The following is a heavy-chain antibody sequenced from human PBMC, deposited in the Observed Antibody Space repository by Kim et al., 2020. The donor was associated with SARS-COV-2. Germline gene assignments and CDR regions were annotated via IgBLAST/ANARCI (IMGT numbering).Heavy chain of an antibody. Sequence: GGSLRLSCAASGFTFSSYAMSWVRQAPGKGLEWVSTISGSGGSTYYADSVKGRFTISRDNSKNTLYLQMNNLRAEDTAVYYCAKAYTEGYYDLWSGYYTGMLSYGMDVWGQGTNLTVSS. J-gene: IGHJ6*02. CDR1: GFTFSSYA. D-gene: IGHD3-3*01. CDR3: AKAYTEGYYDLWSGYYTGMLSYGMDV. V-gene: IGHV3-23*01. CDR2: ISGSGGST.